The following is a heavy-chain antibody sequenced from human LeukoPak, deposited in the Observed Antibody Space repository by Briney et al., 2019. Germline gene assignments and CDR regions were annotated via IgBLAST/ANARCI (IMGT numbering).Heavy chain of an antibody. V-gene: IGHV3-23*01. CDR1: GFIFSNYA. CDR2: ITGRGDET. J-gene: IGHJ5*02. Sequence: GGPLRLSCAASGFIFSNYAVMWVRQAPGKGLEWVSSITGRGDETFYGDSVKGRFSLSRDNSKNMLYLQMYSLGAEDTAIYYCAKGAAAGLVDWLDPWGQGTVVSVSS. D-gene: IGHD6-13*01. CDR3: AKGAAAGLVDWLDP.